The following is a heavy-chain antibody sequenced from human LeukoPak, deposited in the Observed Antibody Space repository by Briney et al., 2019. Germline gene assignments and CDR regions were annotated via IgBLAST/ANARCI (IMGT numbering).Heavy chain of an antibody. CDR1: GGSFSGYY. D-gene: IGHD3-3*01. CDR2: INHSGST. Sequence: SETLSLTCAVYGGSFSGYYWSWIRQPPGKGLEWIGEINHSGSTNYNPSLKSRVTISVDTSKNQFSLKLSSVTAADTAVYYCARGFLYYDFWSGSRPGYYMDVWGKGTTVTVSS. CDR3: ARGFLYYDFWSGSRPGYYMDV. J-gene: IGHJ6*03. V-gene: IGHV4-34*01.